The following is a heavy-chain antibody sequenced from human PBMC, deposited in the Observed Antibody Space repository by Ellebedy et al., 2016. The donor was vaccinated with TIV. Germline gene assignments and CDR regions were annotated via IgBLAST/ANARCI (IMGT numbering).Heavy chain of an antibody. Sequence: GESLKISCAASGFTFSSYAMSWVRQAPGQGLEWVSSISGSGGNTYYADPVKGRFTISRDNSKDTLYLQVNSLRAEDTAVYYCARDPVGVGPAFDIWGQGKMVTVSS. D-gene: IGHD4-23*01. CDR3: ARDPVGVGPAFDI. CDR2: ISGSGGNT. V-gene: IGHV3-23*01. J-gene: IGHJ3*02. CDR1: GFTFSSYA.